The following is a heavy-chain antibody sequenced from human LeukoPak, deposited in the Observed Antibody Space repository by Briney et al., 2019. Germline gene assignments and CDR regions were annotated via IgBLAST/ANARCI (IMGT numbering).Heavy chain of an antibody. CDR1: GGSISTSTTYY. V-gene: IGHV4-39*01. D-gene: IGHD3-10*01. J-gene: IGHJ3*02. CDR2: IYYIGRI. CDR3: ARHKGQAEGKEAFDI. Sequence: SKTLSLTCTVSGGSISTSTTYYWDRIPQPPGKGLECIGTIYYIGRISYNPSPTRGVYISVDTSKNQCCLNLRSVSAADTGVYFCARHKGQAEGKEAFDIWGQRTMVTVSS.